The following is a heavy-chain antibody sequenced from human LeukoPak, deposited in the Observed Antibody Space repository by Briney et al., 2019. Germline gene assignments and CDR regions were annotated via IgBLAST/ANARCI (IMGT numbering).Heavy chain of an antibody. CDR3: ARAMVRGVMAGFDY. D-gene: IGHD3-10*01. Sequence: SETLFLTCTVSGGSISSYYWSWIRQPPGKGLEWIGYIYYSGSTNYNPSLKSRVTISVDTSKNQFSLKLSSVTAADTAVYYCARAMVRGVMAGFDYWGQGTLVTVSS. CDR2: IYYSGST. CDR1: GGSISSYY. J-gene: IGHJ4*02. V-gene: IGHV4-59*01.